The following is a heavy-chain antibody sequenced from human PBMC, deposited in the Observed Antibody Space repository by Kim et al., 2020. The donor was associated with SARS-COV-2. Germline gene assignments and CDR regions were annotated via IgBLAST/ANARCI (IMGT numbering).Heavy chain of an antibody. Sequence: GGSLRLSCTASGFTFRDYNMSWFRQAPGKGLEWVGFIRSKDSGGTTENAASVKGRFTISRDDSNSIAYLQMNSLKTEDTAVYYCTRHDFWSGPYGMDVWAKGPRSPSP. CDR1: GFTFRDYN. J-gene: IGHJ6*02. CDR2: IRSKDSGGTT. V-gene: IGHV3-49*03. CDR3: TRHDFWSGPYGMDV. D-gene: IGHD3-3*01.